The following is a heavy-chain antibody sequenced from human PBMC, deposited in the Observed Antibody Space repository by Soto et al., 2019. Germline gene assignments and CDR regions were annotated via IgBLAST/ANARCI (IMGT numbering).Heavy chain of an antibody. CDR3: ARGPRGLRFYDSSGYYRP. D-gene: IGHD3-22*01. Sequence: ASVKVSCKASGYTFTSYDINWVRQATGQGLEWMGWMNPNSGNTGYAQKFQGRVTMTRNTSISTDYMELSSLRSEDTAVYYCARGPRGLRFYDSSGYYRPWGQGTLVTGSS. V-gene: IGHV1-8*01. CDR2: MNPNSGNT. J-gene: IGHJ5*02. CDR1: GYTFTSYD.